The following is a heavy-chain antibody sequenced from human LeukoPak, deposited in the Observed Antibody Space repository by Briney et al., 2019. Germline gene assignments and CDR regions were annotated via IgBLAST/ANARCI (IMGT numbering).Heavy chain of an antibody. Sequence: SETLSLTCTVSGGSISSYYWSWIRQPPGKGLEWIGYIYYSGSTNYNPSLKSRVTISVDTSKSQFSLKLSSVTAADTAVYYCARGYYYDSSGYYKPPPLDYWGQGTLVTVSS. D-gene: IGHD3-22*01. CDR2: IYYSGST. V-gene: IGHV4-59*01. J-gene: IGHJ4*02. CDR1: GGSISSYY. CDR3: ARGYYYDSSGYYKPPPLDY.